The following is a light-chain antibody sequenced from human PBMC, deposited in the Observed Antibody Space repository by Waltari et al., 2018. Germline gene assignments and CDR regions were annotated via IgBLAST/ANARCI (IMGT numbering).Light chain of an antibody. V-gene: IGKV1-33*01. J-gene: IGKJ1*01. CDR2: DAS. CDR1: QDISNY. Sequence: DIQMTQSPSSLSASVGDRVTITCQASQDISNYLNWYQQKPGKAPKLLIYDASNLETGVPSRFSGSGSGTDFTFTISSLQPEDIATYYCQQYDNLVTWTFGQGTKVEIK. CDR3: QQYDNLVTWT.